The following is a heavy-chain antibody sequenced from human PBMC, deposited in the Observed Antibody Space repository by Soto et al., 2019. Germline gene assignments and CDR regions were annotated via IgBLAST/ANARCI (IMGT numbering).Heavy chain of an antibody. CDR2: IVGSGVNT. Sequence: ESGGGLVQPGGSLRLSCATSGFAFSNYAMGWVRQAPGKGLEWVSTIVGSGVNTYYADSVMGRFTISRDNSRNTLDLQMNTLRVEDTAVYYCAKERLGRGFDYWGQGTLVTVSS. V-gene: IGHV3-23*01. CDR1: GFAFSNYA. D-gene: IGHD1-26*01. J-gene: IGHJ4*02. CDR3: AKERLGRGFDY.